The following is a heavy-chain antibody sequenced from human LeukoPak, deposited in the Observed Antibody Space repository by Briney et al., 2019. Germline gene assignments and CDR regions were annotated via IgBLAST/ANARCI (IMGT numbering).Heavy chain of an antibody. CDR2: INHSGST. CDR1: GGSFIGFH. D-gene: IGHD3-10*01. CDR3: ARDRGFSGDAFDI. J-gene: IGHJ3*02. Sequence: SETLSLTCAVYGGSFIGFHWNWIRQPPGKGLEWIGDINHSGSTNYNPSLTSRVTISVDPSKNQFSLNLSSVTAADTAVYYCARDRGFSGDAFDIWGQGTMVTVSS. V-gene: IGHV4-34*01.